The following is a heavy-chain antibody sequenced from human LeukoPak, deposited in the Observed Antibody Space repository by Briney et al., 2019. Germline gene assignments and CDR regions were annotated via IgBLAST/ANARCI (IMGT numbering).Heavy chain of an antibody. J-gene: IGHJ4*02. Sequence: GASVKVSCKASGYTFISYYMHWVRQAPGQGLEWMGIINPGGSVTTYAQNFQGRLTITRDTSTNTVYMELGSLTSEDTAVYYCARGALLPGYSALVGDYWGRGTLVTVPS. CDR1: GYTFISYY. CDR2: INPGGSVT. D-gene: IGHD3-9*01. V-gene: IGHV1-46*01. CDR3: ARGALLPGYSALVGDY.